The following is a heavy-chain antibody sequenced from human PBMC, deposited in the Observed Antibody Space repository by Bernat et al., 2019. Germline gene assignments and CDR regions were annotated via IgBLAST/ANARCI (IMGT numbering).Heavy chain of an antibody. CDR1: GFTVSSNY. CDR3: ARGDYDTYCFDY. D-gene: IGHD3-22*01. J-gene: IGHJ4*02. V-gene: IGHV3-53*01. Sequence: EVQLVESGGGLIQPGGSLRLSCAASGFTVSSNYMSWVRQAPGKGLEWVSVIYSGGSTYYADSVKGRLTISRDNSKNTLYLQVNSLGAEDTAVYYCARGDYDTYCFDYWGQGTLVTVSS. CDR2: IYSGGST.